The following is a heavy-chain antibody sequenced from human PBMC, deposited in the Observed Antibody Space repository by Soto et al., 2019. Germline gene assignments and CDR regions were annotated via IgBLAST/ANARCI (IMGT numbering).Heavy chain of an antibody. Sequence: SETLSLTCTVSDGSMSTYYWAWIRQPAGKGLEWIGRIYGSGTTDYNPSLKSRVTVSVDTSKNQFSLRLSSVTAADTAVYYCAREAIGTYNYYYYGMDFWGQGTPVTVSS. J-gene: IGHJ6*02. CDR1: DGSMSTYY. D-gene: IGHD3-10*01. V-gene: IGHV4-4*07. CDR2: IYGSGTT. CDR3: AREAIGTYNYYYYGMDF.